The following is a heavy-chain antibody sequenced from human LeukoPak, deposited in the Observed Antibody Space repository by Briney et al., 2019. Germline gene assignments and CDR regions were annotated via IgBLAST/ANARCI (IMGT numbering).Heavy chain of an antibody. V-gene: IGHV5-51*01. CDR2: IYPGDSDT. D-gene: IGHD2-21*02. Sequence: GESLKISCKGSGYSFSSYWIGWVRQMPGKGQEWMGMIYPGDSDTRYSPSFQGQVTISADKSISTAYLQWSSLKASDTAMYYCARRAYCGGDCYLDYWGQGTLVTVSS. CDR1: GYSFSSYW. J-gene: IGHJ4*02. CDR3: ARRAYCGGDCYLDY.